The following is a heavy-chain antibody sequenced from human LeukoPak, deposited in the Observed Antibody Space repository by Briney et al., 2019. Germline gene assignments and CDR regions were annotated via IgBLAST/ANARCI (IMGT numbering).Heavy chain of an antibody. CDR2: FDPENGDT. J-gene: IGHJ4*02. CDR1: GKTLTELS. V-gene: IGHV1-24*01. D-gene: IGHD3-9*01. CDR3: ATDDPRDFDWLPLDS. Sequence: GASVKVSCKVSGKTLTELSIHWVRQATGKGLEWMGGFDPENGDTIYAQNFEGRVTMTEDTSIDTAYMELSSLRSEDTAVYYCATDDPRDFDWLPLDSWGQRTLVTVSS.